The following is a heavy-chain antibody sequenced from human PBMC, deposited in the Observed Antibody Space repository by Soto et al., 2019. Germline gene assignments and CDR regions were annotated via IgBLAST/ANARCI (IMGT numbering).Heavy chain of an antibody. CDR2: ITGSGSRT. Sequence: GGSLRLSCEASGFTFSNYAMSWVRRAPGKGLEWVSEITGSGSRTFYADSVKGRFTISRDNSKNTLFLHMNSLRAGDTAVYYCAKDRFSGDRSYPLDFWGQGTLVTVSS. J-gene: IGHJ4*02. V-gene: IGHV3-23*01. CDR1: GFTFSNYA. CDR3: AKDRFSGDRSYPLDF. D-gene: IGHD2-21*02.